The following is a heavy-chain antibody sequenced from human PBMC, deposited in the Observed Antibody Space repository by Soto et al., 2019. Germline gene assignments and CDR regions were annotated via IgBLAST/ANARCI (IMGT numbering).Heavy chain of an antibody. Sequence: GGSLRLSCAASGFTFSSYGMHWVRQAPGKGLEWVAVIWYDGSNKYYADSVKGRFTISRDNSKNTLYLQMNSLRAEDTAVYYCARELTPINYYDSSGYYPYYWGQGTLVTVSS. V-gene: IGHV3-33*01. D-gene: IGHD3-22*01. CDR1: GFTFSSYG. CDR2: IWYDGSNK. CDR3: ARELTPINYYDSSGYYPYY. J-gene: IGHJ4*02.